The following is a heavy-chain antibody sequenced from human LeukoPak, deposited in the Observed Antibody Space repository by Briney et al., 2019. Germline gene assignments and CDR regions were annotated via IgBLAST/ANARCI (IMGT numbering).Heavy chain of an antibody. J-gene: IGHJ6*03. CDR1: GFTFSSYG. D-gene: IGHD2-2*01. CDR2: IRYDGSNK. Sequence: PGGSLRLSCAASGFTFSSYGMHWVRQAPGKGLEWVAFIRYDGSNKYYADSVKGRFTISRDNSKNTLYLQMNSLRAEDTAVYYCAKANAHARSSYMDVRGKGTTVTVSS. CDR3: AKANAHARSSYMDV. V-gene: IGHV3-30*02.